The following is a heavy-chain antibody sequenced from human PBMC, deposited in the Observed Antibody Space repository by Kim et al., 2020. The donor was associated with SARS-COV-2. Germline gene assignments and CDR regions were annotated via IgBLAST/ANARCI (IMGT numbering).Heavy chain of an antibody. V-gene: IGHV4-39*01. CDR2: LSYSGWR. D-gene: IGHD3-16*02. J-gene: IGHJ4*02. CDR1: GASIGSHGYF. Sequence: SETLSLTCTVSGASIGSHGYFWAWIRQPPGRGLEWIGSLSYSGWRYYNPSLERQITPSLDTSKTQFSLRLTSVTAAATAVYHCARLSAFAGGYTAYYFDFWGPGTLVTVSS. CDR3: ARLSAFAGGYTAYYFDF.